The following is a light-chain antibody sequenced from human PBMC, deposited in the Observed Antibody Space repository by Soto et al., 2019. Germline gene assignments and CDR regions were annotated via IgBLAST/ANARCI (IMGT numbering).Light chain of an antibody. CDR2: KAS. V-gene: IGKV1-5*03. CDR3: QQFDSYPRT. CDR1: QTISSW. Sequence: DIQMTQSPSTLSASVGDRVTITCRASQTISSWLAWYQQKPGKAPKLLIYKASTLKSGVPSRFSGSGSGTEFTLTISSLQPEDFATYCCQQFDSYPRTFGPGTKVD. J-gene: IGKJ3*01.